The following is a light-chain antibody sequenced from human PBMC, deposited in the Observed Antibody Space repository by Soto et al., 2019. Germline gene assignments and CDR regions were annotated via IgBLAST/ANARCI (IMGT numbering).Light chain of an antibody. CDR3: QHYSSYPLT. J-gene: IGKJ4*01. Sequence: DIQMTQSASTLSASVGRRGTITCRASQTISSWLAWYQQKQGKAPKXLIYTATILQSGVPSRFSGSGSGAEYTLTISSLQPEDFETYYCQHYSSYPLTFGGGTKVDIK. CDR2: TAT. V-gene: IGKV1-5*03. CDR1: QTISSW.